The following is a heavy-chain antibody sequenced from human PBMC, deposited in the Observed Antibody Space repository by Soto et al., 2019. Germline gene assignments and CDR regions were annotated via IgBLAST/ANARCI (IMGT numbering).Heavy chain of an antibody. Sequence: QVQLVESGGGLVKPGGSLRLSCAASGFTFSDYYMSWIRQAPGKGLEWISYITSNGRAMSYADSVKGRFTISRDNAANSLYLQMNSLRVEDTAFYHCAREVSGSYSTFDSWGQGILVTVSS. V-gene: IGHV3-11*01. CDR1: GFTFSDYY. CDR2: ITSNGRAM. CDR3: AREVSGSYSTFDS. D-gene: IGHD6-19*01. J-gene: IGHJ4*02.